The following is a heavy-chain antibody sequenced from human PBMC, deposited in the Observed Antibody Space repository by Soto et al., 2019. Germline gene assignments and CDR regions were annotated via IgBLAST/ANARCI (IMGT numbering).Heavy chain of an antibody. J-gene: IGHJ6*02. V-gene: IGHV3-23*01. CDR3: TTGTKSPIHQYGMDV. Sequence: HPGGSLRLSCAASGFTFRSYAMRWVRQAPGKGLEWLSSIGGGGETYYPDSVRGRFTISRDNSKSTLYLQMDSLRAEDSAVYFCTTGTKSPIHQYGMDVWGQGTTVTVSS. CDR2: IGGGGET. CDR1: GFTFRSYA. D-gene: IGHD1-1*01.